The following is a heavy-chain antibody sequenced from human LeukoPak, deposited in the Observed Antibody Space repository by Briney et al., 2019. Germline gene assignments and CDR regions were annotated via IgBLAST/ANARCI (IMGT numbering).Heavy chain of an antibody. Sequence: NPGGSLRLSCAASGFTFSNAWMSWVRQAPGKGLEWVGRIKSKTDGGTTDYAAPVKGRFTISRDDSKNTLYLQMNSLKTEDTAVYYCTTAQPYYYDSSEGAFDIWGQGTMVTVSS. V-gene: IGHV3-15*01. CDR1: GFTFSNAW. CDR3: TTAQPYYYDSSEGAFDI. D-gene: IGHD3-22*01. CDR2: IKSKTDGGTT. J-gene: IGHJ3*02.